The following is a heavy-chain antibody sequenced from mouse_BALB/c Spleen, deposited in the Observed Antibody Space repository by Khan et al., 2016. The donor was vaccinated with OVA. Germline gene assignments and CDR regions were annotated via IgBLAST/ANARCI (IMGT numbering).Heavy chain of an antibody. Sequence: EVHLQEPGPGLVKPSQSLSLTCTVTGYSITSGYAWNWIRQFPGIKLEWMGYISYSGGTSSNPSLTSRISITRDTSKNQFFLQLNSVTTEDTATYYCARGNYYGYYFDYWGQGTPLTVSS. CDR2: ISYSGGT. J-gene: IGHJ2*01. D-gene: IGHD1-1*01. CDR1: GYSITSGYA. V-gene: IGHV3-2*02. CDR3: ARGNYYGYYFDY.